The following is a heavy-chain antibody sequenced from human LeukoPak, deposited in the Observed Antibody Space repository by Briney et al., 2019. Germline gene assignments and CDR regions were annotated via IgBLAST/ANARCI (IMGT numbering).Heavy chain of an antibody. CDR2: IIPILGTA. V-gene: IGHV1-69*13. D-gene: IGHD2-2*01. CDR1: GGTFSSYA. Sequence: ASVKVSCKASGGTFSSYAISWVRQAPGQGLEWMGGIIPILGTANYAQKFQGRVTITADESTSTAYMELSSLRSEDTAVYYCAGSWYVVVPVHYYYMDVWGKGTTVTVS. CDR3: AGSWYVVVPVHYYYMDV. J-gene: IGHJ6*03.